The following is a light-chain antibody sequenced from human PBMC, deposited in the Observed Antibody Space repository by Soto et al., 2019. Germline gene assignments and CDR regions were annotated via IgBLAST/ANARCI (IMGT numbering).Light chain of an antibody. V-gene: IGLV2-11*01. Sequence: QTALTQPRSVSGSPGLSIPISCTGSSRDGGSDSYVSWYQQHPSNAPKLMIYDVSKRPTAVPDRFSGTKSGNTASLTISVLQAEDEADDYCCSYAYSYSYAFGTGTKVTVL. J-gene: IGLJ1*01. CDR1: SRDGGSDSY. CDR3: CSYAYSYSYA. CDR2: DVS.